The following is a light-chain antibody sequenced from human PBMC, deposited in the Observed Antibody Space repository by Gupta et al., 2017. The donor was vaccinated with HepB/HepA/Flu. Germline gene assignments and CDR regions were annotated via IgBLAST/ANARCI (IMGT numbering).Light chain of an antibody. CDR2: GND. Sequence: QSVLTQPPSVSGAPCQRVTISCIGSSSNIGAGYDVHWYQQLPGTAATLLIYGNDNRPSGVPDRFSDSKSGISASRAITXLXADDEAXYYCQSYDSSLTGLYVFGPGTKVTVL. CDR1: SSNIGAGYD. J-gene: IGLJ1*01. CDR3: QSYDSSLTGLYV. V-gene: IGLV1-40*01.